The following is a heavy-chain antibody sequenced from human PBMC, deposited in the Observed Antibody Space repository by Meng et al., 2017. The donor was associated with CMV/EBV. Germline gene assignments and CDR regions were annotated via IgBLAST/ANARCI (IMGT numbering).Heavy chain of an antibody. D-gene: IGHD2-2*01. CDR2: IYWNDDK. CDR1: GFSLSTSGVG. J-gene: IGHJ4*02. V-gene: IGHV2-5*01. Sequence: SGPTLVKPTQTLTLTCTFSGFSLSTSGVGVGWIRQPPGKALEWLALIYWNDDKRYSPSLKSRLTITKDTSKNQVVLTMTNMDPVDTATCYCAHAPLGYCSSTSCYPTGFDYWGQGTLVTVSS. CDR3: AHAPLGYCSSTSCYPTGFDY.